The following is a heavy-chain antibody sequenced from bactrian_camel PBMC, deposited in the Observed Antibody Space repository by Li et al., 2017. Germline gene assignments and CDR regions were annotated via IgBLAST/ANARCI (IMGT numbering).Heavy chain of an antibody. V-gene: IGHV3S40*01. CDR2: ISMGGGVT. Sequence: VQLVESGGGYVQPGGSLRLSCAASGFIFSVSAMSWVRQAPGKGLEWVSSISMGGGVTHYADSVKGRFTISRDNAKSTVYLQLNSLKSEDTAMYYCAADPYPLWDYGVGMDFGYWGQGTQVTVS. CDR1: GFIFSVSA. J-gene: IGHJ6*01. CDR3: AADPYPLWDYGVGMDFGY. D-gene: IGHD5*01.